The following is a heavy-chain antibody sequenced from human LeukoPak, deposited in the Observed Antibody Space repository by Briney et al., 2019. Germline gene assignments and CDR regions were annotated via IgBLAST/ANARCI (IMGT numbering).Heavy chain of an antibody. CDR1: GGSISSYY. V-gene: IGHV4-59*08. CDR2: IYYSGST. Sequence: SETLSLTCTVSGGSISSYYWTWIRQPPGKGLEWIGYIYYSGSTNYNPSLKSRVTISVDTSKNQLSLKLSSVTAADTAVYYCARPRIWFYHWGQGTLVTVSS. CDR3: ARPRIWFYH. D-gene: IGHD1-14*01. J-gene: IGHJ5*02.